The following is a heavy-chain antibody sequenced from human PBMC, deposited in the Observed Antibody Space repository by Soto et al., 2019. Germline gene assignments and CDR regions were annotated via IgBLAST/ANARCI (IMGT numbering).Heavy chain of an antibody. V-gene: IGHV3-15*01. CDR1: GFTFSNAW. Sequence: GGSLRLSCAASGFTFSNAWMSWVRQAPGKGLEWVGRIKSKTDGGTTDYAAPVKGRFTISRDDSKNTLYLQMNSLKTEDTAVYYCTTDGLTVTTGDYYYYYYYMDVWGKGTTVTVSS. J-gene: IGHJ6*03. CDR2: IKSKTDGGTT. D-gene: IGHD4-17*01. CDR3: TTDGLTVTTGDYYYYYYYMDV.